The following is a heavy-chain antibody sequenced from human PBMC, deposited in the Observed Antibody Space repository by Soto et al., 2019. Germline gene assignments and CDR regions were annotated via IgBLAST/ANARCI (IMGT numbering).Heavy chain of an antibody. V-gene: IGHV1-18*01. CDR3: AGTVIHYYYYSMDV. J-gene: IGHJ6*02. CDR2: ISAYNGNT. D-gene: IGHD4-4*01. CDR1: GYTFTSYG. Sequence: ASVKVSCKASGYTFTSYGISWVRQAPGQGLEWMGWISAYNGNTNYAQKLQGRVTMTTDTSTSTAYMELRSLRSDDTAVYYCAGTVIHYYYYSMDVWGQGTTVTVSS.